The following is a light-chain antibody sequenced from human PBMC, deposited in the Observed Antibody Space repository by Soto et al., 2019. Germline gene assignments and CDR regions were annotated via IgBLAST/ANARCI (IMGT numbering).Light chain of an antibody. CDR2: EGS. V-gene: IGLV2-23*01. CDR1: SSDVGSDNL. CDR3: CSYTDSSTRVV. J-gene: IGLJ2*01. Sequence: QSVLTQPASVSGSPGQSITISCTGTSSDVGSDNLVSWYQQYPGKAPKLMLYEGSKRPSGVSNRFSGSKSGNTASLTISGLQDDDEADYYCCSYTDSSTRVVFGGGTKVTVL.